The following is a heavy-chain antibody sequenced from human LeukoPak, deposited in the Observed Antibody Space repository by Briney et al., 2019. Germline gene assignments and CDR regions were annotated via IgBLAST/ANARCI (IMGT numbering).Heavy chain of an antibody. D-gene: IGHD6-19*01. Sequence: GSLRLSCAASGFTFSSYAMHWVRQAPGKGLEWVAVISYDGNNKYYADSVKGRFTISRDNSKNTLYLQMNSLRAEDTAVYYCARETGSGWHYFDYWGQGTLVTVS. V-gene: IGHV3-30-3*01. J-gene: IGHJ4*02. CDR3: ARETGSGWHYFDY. CDR1: GFTFSSYA. CDR2: ISYDGNNK.